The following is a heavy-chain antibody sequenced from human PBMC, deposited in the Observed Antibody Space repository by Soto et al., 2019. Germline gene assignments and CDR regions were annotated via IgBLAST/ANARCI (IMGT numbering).Heavy chain of an antibody. D-gene: IGHD4-17*01. CDR3: AKRSNGDAPRPDY. CDR2: ISGSCGST. CDR1: GFAFTSSV. Sequence: EVQLLESGGGLVQPGGSLRLSCAASGFAFTSSVMNWVRQAPGKGLEWVSAISGSCGSTDHADSVRGRFTTSRDNSKNTLYLQMNSLRAEDTALYYCAKRSNGDAPRPDYWGQGTLVTVSS. J-gene: IGHJ4*02. V-gene: IGHV3-23*01.